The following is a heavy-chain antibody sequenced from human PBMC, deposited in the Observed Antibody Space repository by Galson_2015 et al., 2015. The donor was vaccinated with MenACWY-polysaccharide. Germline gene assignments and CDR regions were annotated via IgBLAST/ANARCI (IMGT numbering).Heavy chain of an antibody. CDR1: RFTFRNYG. Sequence: SLRLSCAASRFTFRNYGMHWVRQAPGKGLEWVAIIWYDGSNKYYADSVKGRFTISRDNSKNMLFLQVYSLRVEDTAVYYCARGGGTSEWYFDLWGRGTLVTVSS. CDR2: IWYDGSNK. J-gene: IGHJ2*01. D-gene: IGHD4-23*01. CDR3: ARGGGTSEWYFDL. V-gene: IGHV3-33*01.